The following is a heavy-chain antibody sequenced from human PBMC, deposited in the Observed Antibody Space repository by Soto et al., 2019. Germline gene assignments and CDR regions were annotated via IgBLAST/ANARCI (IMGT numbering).Heavy chain of an antibody. V-gene: IGHV4-39*01. CDR3: ARWLLGFTGYPGRRYFDY. J-gene: IGHJ4*02. CDR1: GGSISSSSYY. CDR2: IYYSGST. Sequence: QLQLQESGPGLVKPSETLSLTCTVSGGSISSSSYYWGWIRQPPGKGLEWIGSIYYSGSTYYNPSLKSRVTISVDTSKNQFSLKLSSVTAADTAVYYCARWLLGFTGYPGRRYFDYWGQGTLVTVSS. D-gene: IGHD5-12*01.